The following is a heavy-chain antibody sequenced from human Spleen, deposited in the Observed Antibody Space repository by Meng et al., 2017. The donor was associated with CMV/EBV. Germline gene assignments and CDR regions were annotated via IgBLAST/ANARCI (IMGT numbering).Heavy chain of an antibody. CDR3: ARTRPHSSGWGNFDY. D-gene: IGHD6-19*01. J-gene: IGHJ4*02. CDR1: VSSNSAG. V-gene: IGHV6-1*01. CDR2: TYYRSKWYN. Sequence: VSSNSAGWNWIRQSPSRGLEWLGRTYYRSKWYNDYAVSVKSRITLHPDTSKNQFSLQLNSVTPEDTAVYYCARTRPHSSGWGNFDYWGQGTLVTVSS.